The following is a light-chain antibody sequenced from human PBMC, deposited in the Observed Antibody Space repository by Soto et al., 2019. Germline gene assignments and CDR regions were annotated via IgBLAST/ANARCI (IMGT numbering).Light chain of an antibody. J-gene: IGLJ3*02. CDR2: STD. CDR1: SGSVTSGNY. CDR3: VLYMGSGTWV. Sequence: QTVVTQEPTFSVSPGGTVTLTCGLSSGSVTSGNYPSWYQQTPGQAPRTLIYSTDTRSSGVPDRFSGSILGNKAALTITGAQADDECDYYCVLYMGSGTWVFGGGTKLTVL. V-gene: IGLV8-61*01.